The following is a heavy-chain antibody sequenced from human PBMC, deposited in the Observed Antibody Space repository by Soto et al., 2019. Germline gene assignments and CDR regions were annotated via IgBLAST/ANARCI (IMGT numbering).Heavy chain of an antibody. CDR3: ARGYGDYVFEYYYYGMDV. V-gene: IGHV1-69*01. CDR2: IIPIFGTA. CDR1: GGTFSSYA. J-gene: IGHJ6*02. D-gene: IGHD4-17*01. Sequence: QVQLVQSGAEVKKPGSSVKVSCTASGGTFSSYAISWVRQAPGQGLEWRGGIIPIFGTANYAQKFQGRVTITADESTSTAYMELSSLRSEDTAVYYCARGYGDYVFEYYYYGMDVWGQGTTVTVSS.